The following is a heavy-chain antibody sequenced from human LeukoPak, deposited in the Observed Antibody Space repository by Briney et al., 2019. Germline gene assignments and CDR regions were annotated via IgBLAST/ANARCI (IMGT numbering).Heavy chain of an antibody. Sequence: HPGGSLRLSCVASGFTFSSYGIHWVRQAPGKGLESVAVVSSDGSIKYNADSVKGRFTISRDTSKNTVYLQMNSLGAEDTAFYYCARGYSSSWLGYFDYWGQGTLVTVSS. D-gene: IGHD6-13*01. V-gene: IGHV3-30*03. CDR3: ARGYSSSWLGYFDY. J-gene: IGHJ4*02. CDR2: VSSDGSIK. CDR1: GFTFSSYG.